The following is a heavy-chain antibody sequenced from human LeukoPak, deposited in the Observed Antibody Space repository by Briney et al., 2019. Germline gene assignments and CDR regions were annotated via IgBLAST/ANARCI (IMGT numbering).Heavy chain of an antibody. CDR2: ISSSGSTI. CDR1: GFSFSSYE. D-gene: IGHD6-19*01. V-gene: IGHV3-48*03. J-gene: IGHJ4*02. Sequence: EGSLRLSCAASGFSFSSYEMSWVRQAPGKGLEWVSYISSSGSTIYYADSMKGRFTISRDNAKNSLYLQMDSLRAEDTAVYYCSREELRYSSGSSHSYFDYWGQGTLVTVSS. CDR3: SREELRYSSGSSHSYFDY.